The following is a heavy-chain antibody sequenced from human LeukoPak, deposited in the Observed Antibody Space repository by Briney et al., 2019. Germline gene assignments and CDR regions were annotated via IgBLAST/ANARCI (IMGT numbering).Heavy chain of an antibody. Sequence: GGSLRLSCAASGFTFTSYAMSWVRQAPGQGLEWVSAISASGGSTYFAGSVKGRFTISRDNSKNLLYLQMNSLRVEDTAVYYCAKDRDTSTAQGFDYWGQGTLVTVSS. CDR2: ISASGGST. CDR3: AKDRDTSTAQGFDY. V-gene: IGHV3-23*01. CDR1: GFTFTSYA. D-gene: IGHD4-17*01. J-gene: IGHJ4*02.